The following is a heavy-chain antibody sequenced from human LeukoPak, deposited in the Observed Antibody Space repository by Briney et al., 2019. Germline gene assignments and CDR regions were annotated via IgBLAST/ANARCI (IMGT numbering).Heavy chain of an antibody. CDR1: GGSLGGYY. J-gene: IGHJ4*02. V-gene: IGHV4-34*01. CDR2: INHSGST. Sequence: SETLSLTCAVYGGSLGGYYWSWIRQPPGKGLEWIGEINHSGSTNYNPSLKSRVTISVDTSKNQFSLKLSSVTAADTAVYYCARVQSYYGSGSYYTKTSPFDYWGQGTLVTVSS. CDR3: ARVQSYYGSGSYYTKTSPFDY. D-gene: IGHD3-10*01.